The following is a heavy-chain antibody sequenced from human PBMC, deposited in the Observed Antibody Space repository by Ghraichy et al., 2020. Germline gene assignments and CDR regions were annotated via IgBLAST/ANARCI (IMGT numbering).Heavy chain of an antibody. Sequence: ETLSLTCTFSGGSISSYYWSWIRQPPGKGLEWIGYIYYSGSTNYNPSLKSRVTISVDTSKNQFSLKLSSVTAADTAVYYCARYLVDTAMEHFDYWGQGTLVTVSS. J-gene: IGHJ4*02. CDR3: ARYLVDTAMEHFDY. CDR2: IYYSGST. CDR1: GGSISSYY. V-gene: IGHV4-59*01. D-gene: IGHD5-18*01.